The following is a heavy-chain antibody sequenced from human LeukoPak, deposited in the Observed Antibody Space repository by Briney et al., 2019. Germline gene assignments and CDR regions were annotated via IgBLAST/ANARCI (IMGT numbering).Heavy chain of an antibody. CDR2: INHSGST. Sequence: SETLSLTCAVYGGSFSGYYWSWIRQPPGKGLEWIGEINHSGSTNYNPSLKSRVTISVDTSKNQFSLMLSSVTAADTAVYYCARDSYYYDSSGYYRLDYWGQGTLVTVSS. D-gene: IGHD3-22*01. CDR3: ARDSYYYDSSGYYRLDY. J-gene: IGHJ4*02. V-gene: IGHV4-34*01. CDR1: GGSFSGYY.